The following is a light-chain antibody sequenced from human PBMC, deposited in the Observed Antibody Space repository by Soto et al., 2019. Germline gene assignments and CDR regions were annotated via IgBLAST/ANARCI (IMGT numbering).Light chain of an antibody. CDR3: QQYNRFSTWT. CDR2: AAS. CDR1: QSISSW. J-gene: IGKJ1*01. Sequence: DIQMTQSPSTLSASVGDRVTITCRASQSISSWLAWYQQKPGKAPKLLIYAASSLQRGVPSRFSGSGSGTEFTLTISSLLPDDFATYYCQQYNRFSTWTFGQGTKVDIK. V-gene: IGKV1-5*01.